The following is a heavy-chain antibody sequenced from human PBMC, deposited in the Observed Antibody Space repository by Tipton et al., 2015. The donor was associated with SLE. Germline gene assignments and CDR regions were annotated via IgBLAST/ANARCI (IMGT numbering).Heavy chain of an antibody. CDR1: GGSISSYY. D-gene: IGHD6-19*01. J-gene: IGHJ4*02. Sequence: GLVKPSETLSLTCTVSGGSISSYYWSWIRQPPGKGLEWIGEINHSGSNNYNPSLKRRVTISVDTSKNQFSLKLSSVTAADTAVYYCARQGRGAVAGNFDYWGQGTLVTVSS. V-gene: IGHV4-59*08. CDR3: ARQGRGAVAGNFDY. CDR2: INHSGSN.